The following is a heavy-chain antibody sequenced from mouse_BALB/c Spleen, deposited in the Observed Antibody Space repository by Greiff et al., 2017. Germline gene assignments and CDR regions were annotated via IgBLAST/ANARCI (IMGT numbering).Heavy chain of an antibody. CDR2: INPSTGYT. D-gene: IGHD2-2*01. V-gene: IGHV1-7*01. CDR1: GYTFTSYW. CDR3: ARGGLRPHYFDY. Sequence: QVQLQQSGAELAKPGASVKMSCKASGYTFTSYWMHWVKQRPGQGLEWIGYINPSTGYTEYNQKFKDKATLTADKSSSTAYMQLSSLTSEDSAVYYCARGGLRPHYFDYWGQGTTLTVSS. J-gene: IGHJ2*01.